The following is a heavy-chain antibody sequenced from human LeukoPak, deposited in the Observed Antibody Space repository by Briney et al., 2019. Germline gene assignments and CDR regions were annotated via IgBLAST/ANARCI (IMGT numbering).Heavy chain of an antibody. CDR2: IIPILGIA. Sequence: ASVKVSCKASGGTFSSYAISWVRQAPGQGLEWRGRIIPILGIANYAQKFQGRVTITADKSTSTAYMELSSLRSEDTAVYYCATDPYYYGSGSYYFDYWGQGTLVTVSS. V-gene: IGHV1-69*04. J-gene: IGHJ4*02. CDR1: GGTFSSYA. D-gene: IGHD3-10*01. CDR3: ATDPYYYGSGSYYFDY.